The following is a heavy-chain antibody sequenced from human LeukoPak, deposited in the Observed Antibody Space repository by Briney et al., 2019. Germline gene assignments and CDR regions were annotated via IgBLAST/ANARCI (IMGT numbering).Heavy chain of an antibody. J-gene: IGHJ3*02. CDR3: AGGSSAFDI. Sequence: XXXPSXXLEWLGRTYYRSKWYTEYELSVKSQITINPDTSKNQFSLQLNSVTPEDTAVYYCAGGSSAFDIRGQGTMVTVSS. CDR2: TYYRSKWYT. V-gene: IGHV6-1*01.